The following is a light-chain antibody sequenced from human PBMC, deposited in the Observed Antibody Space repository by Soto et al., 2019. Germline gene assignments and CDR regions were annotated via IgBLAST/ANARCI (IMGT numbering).Light chain of an antibody. CDR2: YDS. CDR1: NIGSKS. V-gene: IGLV3-21*04. CDR3: QVWDSSSDRWV. J-gene: IGLJ3*02. Sequence: SYELTQPPSVSVAPGKTARITCGGNNIGSKSVHRYQQKPGQAPVLVIYYDSDRPSGIPERFSGSNSGNTATLTISRVEAGDEADYYCQVWDSSSDRWVFGGGTKLTVL.